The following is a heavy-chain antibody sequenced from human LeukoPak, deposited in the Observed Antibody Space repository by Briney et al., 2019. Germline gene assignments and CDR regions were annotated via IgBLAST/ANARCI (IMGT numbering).Heavy chain of an antibody. CDR3: ARDPGLVSVYFDY. D-gene: IGHD6-19*01. CDR1: AGSISSYY. J-gene: IGHJ4*02. Sequence: KPSETLSLTCTVSAGSISSYYWSWIRQPAGKGLEWIGRISTSGDTNYNPSLKSRVTMSIDTSKNQFSLNLRSVTAADTAVYYCARDPGLVSVYFDYWGQGTLVTVSS. CDR2: ISTSGDT. V-gene: IGHV4-4*07.